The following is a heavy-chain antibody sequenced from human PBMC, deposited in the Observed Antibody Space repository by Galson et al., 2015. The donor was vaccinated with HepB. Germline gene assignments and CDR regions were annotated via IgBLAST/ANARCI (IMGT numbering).Heavy chain of an antibody. V-gene: IGHV2-26*01. CDR3: ARLYDYVWGSYRRYYGMDV. CDR2: IFSNDGK. CDR1: GFSLSNARMG. Sequence: PALVKPTQTLTLTCTVSGFSLSNARMGVSWIRQPPGKALEWLAPIFSNDGKSYSTSLKSRLTISKDTSKSQVVLTMTNMDPVDTATYYCARLYDYVWGSYRRYYGMDVWGQGTTVTVSS. J-gene: IGHJ6*02. D-gene: IGHD3-16*02.